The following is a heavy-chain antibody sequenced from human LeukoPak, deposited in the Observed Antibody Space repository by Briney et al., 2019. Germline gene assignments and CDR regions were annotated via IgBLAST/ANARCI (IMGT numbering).Heavy chain of an antibody. CDR1: GYTFTSYY. J-gene: IGHJ4*02. V-gene: IGHV1-2*02. D-gene: IGHD2-2*01. CDR2: INPHSGGT. Sequence: ASVKVSCKASGYTFTSYYLHWVRQAPGQGLEWMGWINPHSGGTNYAQKFQGRVTMTRDTSISTAYMELSRLRSDDTAVYYCVRDRTKYCSSTGCPLDYWGQGTLVTVSS. CDR3: VRDRTKYCSSTGCPLDY.